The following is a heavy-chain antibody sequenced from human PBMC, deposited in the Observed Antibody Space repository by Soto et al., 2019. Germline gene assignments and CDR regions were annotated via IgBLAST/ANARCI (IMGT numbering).Heavy chain of an antibody. Sequence: QVQLVQSGAEVKKPGSSVKVSCKASGGTFSSYTISWVRQAPGQGLEWMGRIIPILGIANYAQKSQGRVTINADKSTGTAYIEQSSLRPEDTAVYYCSIGQPYGGGRYWGQGTPVSASS. V-gene: IGHV1-69*02. D-gene: IGHD3-16*01. CDR3: SIGQPYGGGRY. J-gene: IGHJ4*02. CDR1: GGTFSSYT. CDR2: IIPILGIA.